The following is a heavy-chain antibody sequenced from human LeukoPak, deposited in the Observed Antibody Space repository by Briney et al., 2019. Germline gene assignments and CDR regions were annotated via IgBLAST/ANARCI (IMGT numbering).Heavy chain of an antibody. Sequence: KSSVTLSLTCTVSGGSISTYYWSWIRQPTGKGLELIGYIYYSGSTNYNPSLKSRVTMSVDTSKNQFSLKLSSVTATDTAVYYCARVLRSGRRGYFDYWGQGTLVTVSS. CDR2: IYYSGST. V-gene: IGHV4-59*01. CDR1: GGSISTYY. CDR3: ARVLRSGRRGYFDY. D-gene: IGHD5-12*01. J-gene: IGHJ4*02.